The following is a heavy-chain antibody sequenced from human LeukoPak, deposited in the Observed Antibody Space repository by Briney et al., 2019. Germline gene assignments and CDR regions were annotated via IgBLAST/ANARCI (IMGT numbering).Heavy chain of an antibody. Sequence: GGSLRLSCAASGFIFSSYGMHWVRQAPGRGLEWVSTITGSGGSTYYADSVKGRFTISRDNSKNTLYLQMNSLRAEDTAVNYCATSTSGYCSGASCYSFRAFDIWGQGTVVTVSS. CDR3: ATSTSGYCSGASCYSFRAFDI. CDR1: GFIFSSYG. D-gene: IGHD2-15*01. V-gene: IGHV3-23*01. J-gene: IGHJ3*02. CDR2: ITGSGGST.